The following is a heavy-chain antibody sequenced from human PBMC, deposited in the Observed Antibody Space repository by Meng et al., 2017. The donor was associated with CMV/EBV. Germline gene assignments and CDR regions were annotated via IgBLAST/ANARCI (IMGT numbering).Heavy chain of an antibody. J-gene: IGHJ6*02. D-gene: IGHD7-27*01. CDR3: AREGDPGDLPSSYYYGMDV. CDR2: IYSGGST. V-gene: IGHV3-53*01. Sequence: GESLKISCAASGFTVSSNYMSWVRQAPGKGPEWVSVIYSGGSTYYADSVKGRFTISRDNSKNTLYLQMNSLRAEDTAVYYCAREGDPGDLPSSYYYGMDVWGQGTTVTVSS. CDR1: GFTVSSNY.